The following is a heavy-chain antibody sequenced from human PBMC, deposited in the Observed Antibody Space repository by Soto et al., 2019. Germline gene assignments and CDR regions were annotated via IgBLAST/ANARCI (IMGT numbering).Heavy chain of an antibody. D-gene: IGHD2-8*01. CDR3: ARDNDRPQLGGNYCYILDV. V-gene: IGHV1-69*12. CDR1: GGTFRTAA. CDR2: IMPVFRTP. Sequence: QVQLEQSGAEVKKPGSSVKVSCKASGGTFRTAAISWVRQAPGQGLEGMGGIMPVFRTPDYAQKFQGRVTITADESTNTAYMELSGMRSDDTAVYYGARDNDRPQLGGNYCYILDVWGQGTTIPVSS. J-gene: IGHJ6*02.